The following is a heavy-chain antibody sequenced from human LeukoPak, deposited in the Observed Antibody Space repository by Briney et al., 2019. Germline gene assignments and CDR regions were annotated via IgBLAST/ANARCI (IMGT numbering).Heavy chain of an antibody. J-gene: IGHJ6*02. CDR3: ARLPQPEGYYYGMDV. CDR2: IYYSGST. CDR1: GGSISSGDYY. D-gene: IGHD2-2*01. V-gene: IGHV4-30-4*01. Sequence: PSETLSLTCTVSGGSISSGDYYWSWIRQPSGKGLEWIGYIYYSGSTYYNPSLKSRVTISVDTSKNQFSPKLSSVTAADTAVYYCARLPQPEGYYYGMDVWGQGTTVTVSS.